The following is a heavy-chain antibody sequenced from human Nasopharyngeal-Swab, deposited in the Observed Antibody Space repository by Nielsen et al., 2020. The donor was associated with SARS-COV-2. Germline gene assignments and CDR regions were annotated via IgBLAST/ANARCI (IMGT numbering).Heavy chain of an antibody. CDR3: ARVVYGYNYPVDY. V-gene: IGHV3-7*01. CDR1: GFTFSTYW. J-gene: IGHJ4*02. Sequence: GESLKISCAVSGFTFSTYWMSWVRQAPGKGLEWVANINEDGSEEYYVDSVQGRFTISRDNAKNSLYLQMNSLRAEDTAVYYCARVVYGYNYPVDYWGQGTLVTVSS. D-gene: IGHD5-24*01. CDR2: INEDGSEE.